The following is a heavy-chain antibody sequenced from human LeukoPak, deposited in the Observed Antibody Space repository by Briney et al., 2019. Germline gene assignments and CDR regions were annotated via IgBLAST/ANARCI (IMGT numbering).Heavy chain of an antibody. CDR3: ARLWDSRSYYVNYFDY. CDR1: GGSISSSSYY. Sequence: SETLSLTCTVSGGSISSSSYYWGWIRQPPGKGLEWIGSIYYSGSTYYNPSLKSRVTISVDTSKNQFSLKLSSVTAADTAVYYCARLWDSRSYYVNYFDYWGQGTLVTVSS. J-gene: IGHJ4*02. D-gene: IGHD1-26*01. V-gene: IGHV4-39*01. CDR2: IYYSGST.